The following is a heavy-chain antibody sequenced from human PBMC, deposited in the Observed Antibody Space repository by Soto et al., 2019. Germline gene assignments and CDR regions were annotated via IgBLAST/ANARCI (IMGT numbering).Heavy chain of an antibody. D-gene: IGHD3-3*01. V-gene: IGHV3-23*01. J-gene: IGHJ4*02. CDR3: ARWSYLDY. CDR2: ISGSDGKT. Sequence: GGSLRLSCAASGFSFGSYALSWVRQAPGKGLEWVSTISGSDGKTFYADSVKGRFSISRDTSQSTLYLQMNSLRADDTAMYYCARWSYLDYWCQGT. CDR1: GFSFGSYA.